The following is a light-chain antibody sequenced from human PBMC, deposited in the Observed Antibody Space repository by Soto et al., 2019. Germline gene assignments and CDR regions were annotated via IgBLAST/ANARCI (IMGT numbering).Light chain of an antibody. CDR2: DNN. V-gene: IGLV1-51*01. J-gene: IGLJ1*01. CDR1: SSNIGNNY. CDR3: GTWDSSLSAYV. Sequence: QSLLTQPPSVSAAPGQKVTISCSGSSSNIGNNYVYWYQQLPGTAPKLLIYDNNKRPSGIPDRFSGSKSGTSATLGITGLQTGDEADYYCGTWDSSLSAYVFGPGTKLTVL.